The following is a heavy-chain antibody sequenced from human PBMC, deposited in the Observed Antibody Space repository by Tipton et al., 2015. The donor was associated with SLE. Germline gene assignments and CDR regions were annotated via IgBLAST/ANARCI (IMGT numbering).Heavy chain of an antibody. J-gene: IGHJ6*02. Sequence: TLSLTCTVSGGSIRSNFWIWIRQPPGKGLEWVGYISYGGGTNHNPSLKSRVTISVDPAKNQFSLKLTSVTAADTAVYYCARGMVTWRGAILGVDVWGHGTTVNVSS. D-gene: IGHD2-21*02. CDR2: ISYGGGT. V-gene: IGHV4-59*08. CDR1: GGSIRSNF. CDR3: ARGMVTWRGAILGVDV.